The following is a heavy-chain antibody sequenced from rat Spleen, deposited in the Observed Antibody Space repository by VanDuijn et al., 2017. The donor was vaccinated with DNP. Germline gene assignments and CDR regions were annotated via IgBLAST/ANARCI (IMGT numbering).Heavy chain of an antibody. CDR2: VNSAGTT. CDR1: GYSITRSYR. D-gene: IGHD1-4*01. V-gene: IGHV3-3*01. J-gene: IGHJ4*01. CDR3: ARWPGYNPPYAMDA. Sequence: EVQLQESGPGLVKPSQSLSLTCSVTGYSITRSYRWNWIRKFPGNKLEWMGSVNSAGTTNYHPSLKSRISITRDTSKNQFFLQVNSVTTEDTATYYCARWPGYNPPYAMDAWGQGASVTVSS.